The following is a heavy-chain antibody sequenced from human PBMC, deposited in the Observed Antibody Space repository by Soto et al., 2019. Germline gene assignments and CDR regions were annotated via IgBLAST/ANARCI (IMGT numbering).Heavy chain of an antibody. V-gene: IGHV4-59*12. CDR1: GGSITAYY. CDR2: IYFTGIT. Sequence: PSETLSLTCSVSGGSITAYYWSWIRQSPGKGLEWIGYIYFTGITTYSPSLESRVTISLDTPKNQFSLRLRSVTAADTAVYYCASYDFWSGSSPMDVWGKGTTVTVSS. J-gene: IGHJ6*04. D-gene: IGHD3-3*01. CDR3: ASYDFWSGSSPMDV.